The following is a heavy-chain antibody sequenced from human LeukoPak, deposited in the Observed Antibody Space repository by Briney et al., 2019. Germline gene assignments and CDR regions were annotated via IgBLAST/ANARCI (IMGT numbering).Heavy chain of an antibody. CDR1: GGSISSYY. CDR2: IYTSGST. Sequence: SETLSLTCTVSGGSISSYYWSWIRQPAGKGPEWIGRIYTSGSTNYNPSLKSRVTMSVDTSKNQFSLKLSSVTAADTAVYYCARSRDTAMEISTKHYYYYMDVWGKGTTVTVSS. CDR3: ARSRDTAMEISTKHYYYYMDV. V-gene: IGHV4-4*07. J-gene: IGHJ6*03. D-gene: IGHD5-18*01.